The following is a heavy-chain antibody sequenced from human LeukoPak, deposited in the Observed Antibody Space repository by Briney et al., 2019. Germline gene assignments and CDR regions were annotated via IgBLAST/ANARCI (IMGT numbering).Heavy chain of an antibody. D-gene: IGHD2-2*01. CDR1: GYTFTSYG. J-gene: IGHJ4*02. V-gene: IGHV1-18*01. CDR3: ARDIVVVPAAICDY. Sequence: GASVKVSCKASGYTFTSYGISWVRQAPGQGLEWMGWISAYNDNTNYAQKLQGRVTMTTDTSTSTAYMELRSLRSDDTAVYYCARDIVVVPAAICDYWGQGTLVTVSS. CDR2: ISAYNDNT.